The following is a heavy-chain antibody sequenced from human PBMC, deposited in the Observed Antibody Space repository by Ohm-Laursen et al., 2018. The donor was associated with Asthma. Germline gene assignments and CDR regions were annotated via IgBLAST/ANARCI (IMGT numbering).Heavy chain of an antibody. Sequence: LSLTCNVSGGSINNFYRHWIRQPPGKGLEWIGYIHDSGNTQYNPSLKSRVTISLDTSKRQFSLSLNSASAADTAVYYCARGVVSRTTPNWFDPWGQGTLVTVSS. J-gene: IGHJ5*02. CDR1: GGSINNFY. D-gene: IGHD2/OR15-2a*01. CDR3: ARGVVSRTTPNWFDP. V-gene: IGHV4-59*01. CDR2: IHDSGNT.